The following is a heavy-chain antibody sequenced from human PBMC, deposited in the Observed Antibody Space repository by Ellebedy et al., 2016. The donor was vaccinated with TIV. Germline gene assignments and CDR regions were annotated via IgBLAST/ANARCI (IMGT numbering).Heavy chain of an antibody. CDR3: ARVKYSYGYFDY. J-gene: IGHJ4*02. V-gene: IGHV3-30*03. CDR1: GFTFSSYG. CDR2: ISYDGSNK. Sequence: PGGSLRLSCAASGFTFSSYGMHWVRQAPGKGLEWVAVISYDGSNKYYADSVKGRFTISRDNSKNTLYLQMNSLRAEDTAVYYCARVKYSYGYFDYWGQGTLVTVSS. D-gene: IGHD5-18*01.